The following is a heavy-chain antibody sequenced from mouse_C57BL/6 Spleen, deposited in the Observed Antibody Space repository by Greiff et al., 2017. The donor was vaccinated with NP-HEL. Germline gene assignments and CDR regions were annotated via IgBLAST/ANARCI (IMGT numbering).Heavy chain of an antibody. CDR3: AKARDYYGSSYWYFDV. CDR1: GYTFTSYG. J-gene: IGHJ1*03. Sequence: VQLQQSGAELAGPGASVKLSCKASGYTFTSYGISWVKQRTGQGLEWIGEIYPRSGNTYYNEKFKGKATLPADKSSSTAYMELRSLTSEDSAVYFCAKARDYYGSSYWYFDVWGTGTTVTVSS. CDR2: IYPRSGNT. V-gene: IGHV1-81*01. D-gene: IGHD1-1*01.